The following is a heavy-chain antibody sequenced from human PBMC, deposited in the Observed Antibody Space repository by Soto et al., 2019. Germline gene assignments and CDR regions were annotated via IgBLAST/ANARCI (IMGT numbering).Heavy chain of an antibody. CDR1: GLTFNKYW. J-gene: IGHJ6*02. CDR3: ASVPGSPGYHGLDV. D-gene: IGHD6-19*01. Sequence: GGSLRLSCAASGLTFNKYWMTWVRQAPGKGLEWVATIKHDGSEKSNLDSVEGRFTISRDNARNSLSLQMNSLRVEDTAVYFCASVPGSPGYHGLDVWGQGTTVTVSS. V-gene: IGHV3-7*03. CDR2: IKHDGSEK.